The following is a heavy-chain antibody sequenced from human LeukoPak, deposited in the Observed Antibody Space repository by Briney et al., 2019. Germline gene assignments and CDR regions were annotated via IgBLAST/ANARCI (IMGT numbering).Heavy chain of an antibody. V-gene: IGHV3-23*01. J-gene: IGHJ3*02. CDR3: AKYCSGWSAALHDAFDI. CDR1: GFTFSSYA. Sequence: GGSLRLSCAASGFTFSSYAMSWVRQAPGKGLEWVSAMIGSGGSTYYADSVKGRFTISRDNSKNTLYLQMNSLRAEDTAVYYCAKYCSGWSAALHDAFDIWGQGTMVTVSS. D-gene: IGHD6-19*01. CDR2: MIGSGGST.